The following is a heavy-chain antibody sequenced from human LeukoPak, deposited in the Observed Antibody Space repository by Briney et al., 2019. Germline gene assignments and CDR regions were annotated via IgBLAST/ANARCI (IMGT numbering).Heavy chain of an antibody. CDR1: GYTFTGYY. D-gene: IGHD6-6*01. CDR2: INPYSGGT. CDR3: ARGLRAYSSSSGAHYYYMDV. Sequence: ASVKVSCKASGYTFTGYYMHWVRQAHGQGLEWMGWINPYSGGTNYAQKFQGRVTLTRDTSISTAYMELSRLRSDDTAVYYCARGLRAYSSSSGAHYYYMDVWGKGTTVTVSS. V-gene: IGHV1-2*02. J-gene: IGHJ6*03.